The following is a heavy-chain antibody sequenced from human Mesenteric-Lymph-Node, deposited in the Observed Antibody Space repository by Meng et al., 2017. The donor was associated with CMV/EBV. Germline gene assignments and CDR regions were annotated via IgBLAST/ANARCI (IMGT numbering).Heavy chain of an antibody. CDR1: GFTVSSHY. V-gene: IGHV3-30*02. J-gene: IGHJ4*02. CDR3: AKESGWFD. Sequence: GGSLRLSCAASGFTVSSHYMNWVRQAPGKGLEWVAFISFDGSDKYSADSVKGRFTISRDNSKNTLSLQLNNLRADDTAVYYCAKESGWFDWGQGTLVTVSS. CDR2: ISFDGSDK. D-gene: IGHD6-19*01.